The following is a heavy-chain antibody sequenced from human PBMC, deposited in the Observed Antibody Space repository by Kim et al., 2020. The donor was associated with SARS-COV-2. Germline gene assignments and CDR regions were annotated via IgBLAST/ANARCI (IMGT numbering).Heavy chain of an antibody. D-gene: IGHD2-21*02. CDR3: AKDRSRPHVTATRHYYYYGMDG. Sequence: GGSLRLSCAASGFTFSSYGMHWVRQAPGKGLEWVAVISYDGSNKYYADSVKGRFTISRDNSKNTLYLQMNSLRAEDTAVYYCAKDRSRPHVTATRHYYYYGMDGWGQGTTVTVSS. V-gene: IGHV3-30*18. CDR1: GFTFSSYG. CDR2: ISYDGSNK. J-gene: IGHJ6*02.